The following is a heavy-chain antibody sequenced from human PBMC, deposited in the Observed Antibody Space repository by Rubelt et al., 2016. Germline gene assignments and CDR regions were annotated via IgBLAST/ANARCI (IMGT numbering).Heavy chain of an antibody. D-gene: IGHD6-13*01. CDR1: GGSISSGGYY. CDR3: ARNGYSRFDY. J-gene: IGHJ4*02. CDR2: IYYSGST. V-gene: IGHV4-31*03. Sequence: QLQLQESGPGLVKPSQTLSLTCTVSGGSISSGGYYWSWIRQHPGKGLEWIGYIYYSGSTNYNPSRKSRVTISVDTSKNQFSLKLSSVTAADTAVYYCARNGYSRFDYWGQGTLVTVSS.